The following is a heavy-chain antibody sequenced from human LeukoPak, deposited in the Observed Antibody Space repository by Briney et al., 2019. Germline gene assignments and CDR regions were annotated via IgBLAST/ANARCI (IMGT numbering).Heavy chain of an antibody. Sequence: SETLSLTCTVSGGSISSGDYYWSWIRQPPGKGLEWIGHIYYSGTTSYNPSLKSRLTISVDTSKNQFSLKLSSVTAADTAVYYFARERYCSGGTCYSDNWFDPWGQGTLVTVSS. D-gene: IGHD2-15*01. CDR1: GGSISSGDYY. V-gene: IGHV4-30-4*01. CDR2: IYYSGTT. J-gene: IGHJ5*02. CDR3: ARERYCSGGTCYSDNWFDP.